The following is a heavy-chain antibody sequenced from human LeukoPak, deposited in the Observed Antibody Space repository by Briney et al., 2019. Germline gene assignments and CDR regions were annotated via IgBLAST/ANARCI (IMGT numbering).Heavy chain of an antibody. D-gene: IGHD6-19*01. Sequence: SETLSLTCTVSGGSISSHYWSWIRQPPGKGLEWIGYIYYSGSTNYNPSLKSRVTISVDTSKNQFSLKLSSVTAADTAVYYCARARSSGWYSYYYYMDVWGKGTTVTVSS. J-gene: IGHJ6*03. CDR3: ARARSSGWYSYYYYMDV. CDR1: GGSISSHY. CDR2: IYYSGST. V-gene: IGHV4-59*11.